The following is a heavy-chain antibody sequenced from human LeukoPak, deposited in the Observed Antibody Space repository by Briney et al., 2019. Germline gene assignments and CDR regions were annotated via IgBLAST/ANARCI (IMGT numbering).Heavy chain of an antibody. CDR2: VXREDGET. Sequence: ASVKVSCKVSGYTFTDYRMHWVQQAPGKGLEWMGLVXREDGETIYAEKFQGRVXITADTSTDTAYMEMSSLRSEDTAVSYCATDWTXXXXSGYNWFDXXGQGXLVTVXX. CDR1: GYTFTDYR. D-gene: IGHD3-22*01. J-gene: IGHJ5*02. CDR3: ATDWTXXXXSGYNWFDX. V-gene: IGHV1-69-2*01.